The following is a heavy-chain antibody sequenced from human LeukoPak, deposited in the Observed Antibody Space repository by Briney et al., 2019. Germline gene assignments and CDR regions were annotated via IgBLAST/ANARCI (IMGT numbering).Heavy chain of an antibody. CDR3: ARAQAQAYGSGSYYIPVISGSDY. D-gene: IGHD3-10*01. CDR2: INPNSGGT. V-gene: IGHV1-2*02. Sequence: GASVKVSCKASGYTFTDSYMHWVRQAPGQGLEWMGWINPNSGGTNYAQKFQGRVTMTRDTSITTAYMDLSRLRSDDTAVYYCARAQAQAYGSGSYYIPVISGSDYWGQGTLVTVSS. J-gene: IGHJ4*02. CDR1: GYTFTDSY.